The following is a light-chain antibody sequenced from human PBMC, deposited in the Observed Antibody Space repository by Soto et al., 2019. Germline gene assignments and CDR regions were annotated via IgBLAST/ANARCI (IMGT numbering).Light chain of an antibody. CDR3: QQYNSYRA. V-gene: IGKV1-5*03. Sequence: DIQMTQSPSSLSASVGDRVTITCQASHDISNYLNWYQQKPGKAPKLLISKASSLESGVPSRFSGSGSGTEFTLTISSLQPDDSATYYCQQYNSYRAFGQGTNVDIK. CDR1: HDISNY. J-gene: IGKJ1*01. CDR2: KAS.